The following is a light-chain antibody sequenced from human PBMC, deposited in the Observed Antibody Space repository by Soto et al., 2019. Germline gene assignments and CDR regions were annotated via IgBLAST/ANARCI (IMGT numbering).Light chain of an antibody. CDR2: EVD. J-gene: IGLJ2*01. CDR1: TSDVAYYDL. Sequence: QSALTQPASVSGSPGQSITISCAGTTSDVAYYDLVSWYQQHPGRAPKLLIYEVDKRPSRISVRFSGSKSGATASLSIPGLLPEDEADYFCCTCAGHVPKFGGGTKLTVL. CDR3: CTCAGHVPK. V-gene: IGLV2-23*02.